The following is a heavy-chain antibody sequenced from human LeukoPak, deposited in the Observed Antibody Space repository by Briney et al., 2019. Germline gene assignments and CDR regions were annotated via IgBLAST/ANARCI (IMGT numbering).Heavy chain of an antibody. CDR3: ARATYSSGWGTSDY. D-gene: IGHD6-19*01. CDR2: IYYSGST. J-gene: IGHJ4*02. Sequence: PSETLSLTCTVSGGSISSYYWSWIRQPPGKGLEWIGYIYYSGSTNYNPSLKSRVTISVDTSKNQFSLKLSSVTAAGTAVYYCARATYSSGWGTSDYWGQGTLVTVSS. CDR1: GGSISSYY. V-gene: IGHV4-59*01.